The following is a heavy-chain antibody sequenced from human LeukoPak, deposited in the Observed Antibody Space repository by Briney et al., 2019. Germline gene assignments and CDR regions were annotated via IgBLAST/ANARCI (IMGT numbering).Heavy chain of an antibody. CDR1: GGSISSYF. CDR2: IYPSGNT. V-gene: IGHV4-4*07. D-gene: IGHD6-6*01. J-gene: IGHJ6*02. CDR3: ARDVGSSGGYYGMDL. Sequence: KPSETLSLTCSVSGGSISSYFWSWIRQPAGKGLEWIGRIYPSGNTNYNPSLKSRVTMSVDTSKNQFSLELTSVAAADTAIYYCARDVGSSGGYYGMDLWGQGTTVTVSS.